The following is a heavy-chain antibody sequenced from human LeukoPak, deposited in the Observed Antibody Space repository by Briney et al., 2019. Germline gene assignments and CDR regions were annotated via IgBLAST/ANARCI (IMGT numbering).Heavy chain of an antibody. CDR3: AREHYYGSGCYYWGMDV. J-gene: IGHJ6*04. CDR1: GGTFSSYA. Sequence: GASVKVSCKASGGTFSSYAISWVRQAPGQGLEWMGGIIPIFGTANYAQKFQGRVTITADESTSTAYMELSSLRSEDTAVYYCAREHYYGSGCYYWGMDVWGKGTTVTVSS. D-gene: IGHD3-10*01. CDR2: IIPIFGTA. V-gene: IGHV1-69*13.